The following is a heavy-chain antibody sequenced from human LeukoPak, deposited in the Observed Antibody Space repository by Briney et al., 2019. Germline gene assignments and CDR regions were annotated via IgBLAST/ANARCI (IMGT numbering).Heavy chain of an antibody. CDR1: GGSISIYH. J-gene: IGHJ4*02. Sequence: SETLSLTCTVSGGSISIYHWAWIRQPPGKGLEWIGYVDHRGSTEYNPSLRSRVTMSVDMSKNSFSLELSAGTAADTAVYYCARGSAYYSFERSKRVPWGFDYWGQGSLVIVSS. D-gene: IGHD4-11*01. CDR2: VDHRGST. V-gene: IGHV4-59*01. CDR3: ARGSAYYSFERSKRVPWGFDY.